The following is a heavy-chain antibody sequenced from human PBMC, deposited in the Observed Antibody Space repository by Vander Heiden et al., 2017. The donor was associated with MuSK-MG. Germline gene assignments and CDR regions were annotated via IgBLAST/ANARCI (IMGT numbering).Heavy chain of an antibody. D-gene: IGHD2-2*01. Sequence: QVQLQESGPGLVKPSETLSLTCTVSGGSISSYYWSWIRQPPGKGLEWIGYIYYSGSTNYNPSLKSRVTISVDTSKNQFSLKLSSVTAADTAVYYCARHIVVVPAAISAGPFDPWGQGTLVTVSS. CDR1: GGSISSYY. CDR2: IYYSGST. V-gene: IGHV4-59*08. J-gene: IGHJ5*02. CDR3: ARHIVVVPAAISAGPFDP.